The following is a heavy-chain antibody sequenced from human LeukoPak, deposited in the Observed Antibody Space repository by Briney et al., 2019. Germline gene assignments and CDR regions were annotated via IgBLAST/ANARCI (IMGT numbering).Heavy chain of an antibody. V-gene: IGHV3-48*04. Sequence: GGSLRLSCAASGFTFSSYGMHWVRQAPGKGLEWVSYISSSGSTIYYADSVKGRFTISRDNAKNSLYLQMNSLRAEDTAVYYCARDRSVAFDFWSGYYTNHWGQGTLVTVPS. CDR1: GFTFSSYG. J-gene: IGHJ5*02. CDR2: ISSSGSTI. CDR3: ARDRSVAFDFWSGYYTNH. D-gene: IGHD3-3*01.